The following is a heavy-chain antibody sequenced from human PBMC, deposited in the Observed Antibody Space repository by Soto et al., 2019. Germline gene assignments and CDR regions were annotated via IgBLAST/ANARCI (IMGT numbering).Heavy chain of an antibody. D-gene: IGHD3-10*01. CDR2: IYCDDDK. Sequence: QITLKESGPTLVRPTQTLTLTCTFSGFSLTTSGVGVGWIRHPPGKTLEWLAVIYCDDDKRYSSSLKSRLTIITDTSKNQVVHTMTNMAPENTATYYCAHHPYYGLGSYSFDYLGQGTLVTVSS. CDR3: AHHPYYGLGSYSFDY. V-gene: IGHV2-5*02. J-gene: IGHJ4*02. CDR1: GFSLTTSGVG.